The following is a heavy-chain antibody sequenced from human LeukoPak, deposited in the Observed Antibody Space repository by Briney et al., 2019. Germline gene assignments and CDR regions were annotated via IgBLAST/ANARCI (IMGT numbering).Heavy chain of an antibody. CDR2: INWNGGST. Sequence: GGSLRLXCAASGFTFDDYGMSWVRHAPGKGLEWVSGINWNGGSTGYADSVKGRFTISRDNAKNSLYLQMNSLRAEDTALYYCASGPRRGYSYGYGDYWGQGTLVTVSS. D-gene: IGHD5-18*01. V-gene: IGHV3-20*04. J-gene: IGHJ4*02. CDR3: ASGPRRGYSYGYGDY. CDR1: GFTFDDYG.